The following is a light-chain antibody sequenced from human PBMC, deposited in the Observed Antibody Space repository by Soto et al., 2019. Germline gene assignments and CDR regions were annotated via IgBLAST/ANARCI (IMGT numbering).Light chain of an antibody. CDR3: QQYYSTLLT. CDR2: WAS. J-gene: IGKJ4*01. Sequence: DIVMTQSPDSLAVSLGERATFNCKSSQSVLYSSNNKNYLAWYQQKPGQPPKLLIYWASTRESGVPDRFSGSGSGTDFTLTISSLQAEDVAVYYCQQYYSTLLTFGGGTKVEIK. V-gene: IGKV4-1*01. CDR1: QSVLYSSNNKNY.